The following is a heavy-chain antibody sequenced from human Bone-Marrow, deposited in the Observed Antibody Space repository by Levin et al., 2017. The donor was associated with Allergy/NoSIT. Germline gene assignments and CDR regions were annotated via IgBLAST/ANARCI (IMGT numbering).Heavy chain of an antibody. CDR3: ARDKAPYYGSGSYYEGFDH. J-gene: IGHJ4*02. CDR1: GFTFNNYN. CDR2: MSSTGSYI. V-gene: IGHV3-21*06. D-gene: IGHD3-10*01. Sequence: LSLTCAASGFTFNNYNMNWVRQAPGKGLEWVSSMSSTGSYIYYAESVKGRFTISRDNAKNALHLRMNSLRAEDTAVYYCARDKAPYYGSGSYYEGFDHWGQGALVTVSS.